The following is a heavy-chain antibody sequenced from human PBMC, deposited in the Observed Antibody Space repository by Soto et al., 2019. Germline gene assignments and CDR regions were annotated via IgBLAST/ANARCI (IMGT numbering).Heavy chain of an antibody. Sequence: SETLSLTGTVSGGSISSYYCSWIRQPPWKGLEWIGYIYYSGITNYNPSLKSRVTISVDTSKNQFSLKLSSVTAADTAVYYCARDRSLLTFDFWGQGNLVSVSS. V-gene: IGHV4-59*01. J-gene: IGHJ4*02. CDR1: GGSISSYY. CDR2: IYYSGIT. CDR3: ARDRSLLTFDF.